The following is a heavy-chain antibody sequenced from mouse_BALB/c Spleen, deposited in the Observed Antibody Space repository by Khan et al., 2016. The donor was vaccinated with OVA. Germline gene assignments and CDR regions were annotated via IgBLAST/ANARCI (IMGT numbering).Heavy chain of an antibody. D-gene: IGHD2-14*01. CDR1: CYTFTSYT. J-gene: IGHJ3*01. CDR2: INPSNGYT. V-gene: IGHV1-4*01. Sequence: LQQSGAELARPGASVKMFCKASCYTFTSYTIHWVKERPGQGLEWIGYINPSNGYTNYNQKFKDKATLTTDKSSTTAYLQLSSLASDDSAVYDCVRDGAYHRNDGWFAYWGQGTLVTVSA. CDR3: VRDGAYHRNDGWFAY.